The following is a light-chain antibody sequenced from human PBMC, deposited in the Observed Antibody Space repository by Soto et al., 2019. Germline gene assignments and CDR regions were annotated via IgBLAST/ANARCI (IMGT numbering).Light chain of an antibody. Sequence: QSVLTQPPSVSGAPGQRVTISCTGSSSNIGAGYDVHWYQQLPGTAPKVLIYGNNNRPSGVPDRFSGSKSGTSASLAITGLQAEDEADYYCAAWDDSVNDYVFGSGTKVTV. V-gene: IGLV1-40*01. CDR2: GNN. CDR3: AAWDDSVNDYV. CDR1: SSNIGAGYD. J-gene: IGLJ1*01.